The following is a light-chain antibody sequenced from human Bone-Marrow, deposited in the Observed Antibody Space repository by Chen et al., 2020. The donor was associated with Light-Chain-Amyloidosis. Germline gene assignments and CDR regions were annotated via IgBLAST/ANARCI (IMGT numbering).Light chain of an antibody. CDR2: DVT. V-gene: IGLV2-11*01. Sequence: QAATTQPRSVSGSPGQSGTVSCAGTSKNVGANNYVSWYQQHPGKAPKVMISDVTERPSGVPARFSGSKSGNTASLTISGLQAEDEADYYCCSHTGDSYVFGTGTKVTVL. J-gene: IGLJ1*01. CDR1: SKNVGANNY. CDR3: CSHTGDSYV.